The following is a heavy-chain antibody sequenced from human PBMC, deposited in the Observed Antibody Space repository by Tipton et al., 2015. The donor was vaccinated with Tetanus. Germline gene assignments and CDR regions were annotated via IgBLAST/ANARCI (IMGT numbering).Heavy chain of an antibody. Sequence: SGFTFNGYGMHWVRQAPGNGLEWLALGWYDGGRQYYADFVKGRFTISRDNSKNTVDLQMNNLRDEDTAVYYCARERSLGGLGPVDSWGQGTLVAVSS. CDR1: GFTFNGYG. V-gene: IGHV3-33*01. CDR2: GWYDGGRQ. J-gene: IGHJ4*02. D-gene: IGHD3-16*01. CDR3: ARERSLGGLGPVDS.